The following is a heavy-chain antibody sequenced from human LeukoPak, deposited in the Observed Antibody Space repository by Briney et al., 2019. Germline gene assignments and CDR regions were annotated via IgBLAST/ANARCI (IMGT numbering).Heavy chain of an antibody. CDR2: IKEDGSDK. Sequence: GSLRLSCAASGFTFSNYWMSWVRQTPGKGLEWVANIKEDGSDKYYVDSLKGRFTISRDNAKNSLYLQMNSLRAEDTAVYYCAKDRTRQAYWGQGTLVTVSS. J-gene: IGHJ4*02. CDR3: AKDRTRQAY. CDR1: GFTFSNYW. D-gene: IGHD3-3*01. V-gene: IGHV3-7*03.